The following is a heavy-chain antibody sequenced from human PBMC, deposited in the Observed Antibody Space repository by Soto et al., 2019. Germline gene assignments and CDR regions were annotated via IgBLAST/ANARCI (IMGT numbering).Heavy chain of an antibody. D-gene: IGHD2-2*01. CDR2: INSDGSST. Sequence: EVQLVESGGGLVQPGGSLRLSCVASEITFSRSWMHWVRQAPGKGLVWVSRINSDGSSTSYADSVKGRFTISRDNAKNSLYLQMNSLRAEDTAAYYCASIRPAALRSWRRGYGTDVWGQGTTVTVSS. V-gene: IGHV3-74*01. CDR1: EITFSRSW. J-gene: IGHJ6*02. CDR3: ASIRPAALRSWRRGYGTDV.